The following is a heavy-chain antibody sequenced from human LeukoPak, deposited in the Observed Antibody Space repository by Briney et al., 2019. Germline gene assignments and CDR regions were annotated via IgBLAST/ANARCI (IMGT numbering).Heavy chain of an antibody. J-gene: IGHJ4*02. V-gene: IGHV3-69-1*01. CDR2: ISSSSYI. CDR3: ARDVRDGYFDY. CDR1: GFTFSDYY. Sequence: GGSLRLSCAASGFTFSDYYMSWIRQAPGKGLEWVSSISSSSYIYYADSVKGRFTISRDNAKNSLYLQMNSLRAEDTAVYYCARDVRDGYFDYWGQGTLVTVSS. D-gene: IGHD5-24*01.